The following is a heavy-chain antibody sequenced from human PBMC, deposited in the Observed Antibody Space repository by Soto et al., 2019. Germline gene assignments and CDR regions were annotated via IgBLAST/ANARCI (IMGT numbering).Heavy chain of an antibody. CDR2: IYPGDSDT. J-gene: IGHJ4*02. V-gene: IGHV5-51*01. CDR3: ARHQGYNWNDALFDY. Sequence: GESLKISCKGSGYSFTSYWIGWVRQMPGKGLEWMGIIYPGDSDTRYSPSFQGKVTVSADKSISTAYLQWSSLKASDTAMYYCARHQGYNWNDALFDYWGQGTLVTVSS. CDR1: GYSFTSYW. D-gene: IGHD1-1*01.